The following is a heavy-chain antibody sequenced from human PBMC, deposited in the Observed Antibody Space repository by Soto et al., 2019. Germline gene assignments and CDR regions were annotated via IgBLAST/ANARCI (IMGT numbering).Heavy chain of an antibody. CDR3: ARHQRDDASRKIDC. CDR1: GKIFTNTW. J-gene: IGHJ4*02. CDR2: INPADSDI. V-gene: IGHV5-51*07. Sequence: GESLKISCQGSGKIFTNTWIGGVHRMPGKGLEWMGIINPADSDIKYSPSFQGQVTISADKSIGTAYLQWSSLKASDTAMYYCARHQRDDASRKIDCWGQGTLVTVSS. D-gene: IGHD3-16*01.